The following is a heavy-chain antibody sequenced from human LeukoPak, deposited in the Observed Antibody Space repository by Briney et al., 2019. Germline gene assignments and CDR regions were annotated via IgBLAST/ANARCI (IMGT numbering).Heavy chain of an antibody. J-gene: IGHJ4*02. Sequence: SETLSLTCAVYGGSFSGYYWSWMRQPPGKGLEWLGEINHSGTTNYSPSLKSRVTISVDESKNQFSLKLSPVTAADTAVYYCARREDGYKNPFDYWGQGTLVTVSS. CDR3: ARREDGYKNPFDY. D-gene: IGHD5-24*01. CDR1: GGSFSGYY. V-gene: IGHV4-34*01. CDR2: INHSGTT.